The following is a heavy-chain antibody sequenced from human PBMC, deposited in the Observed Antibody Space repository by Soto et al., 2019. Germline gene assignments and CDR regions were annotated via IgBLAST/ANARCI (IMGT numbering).Heavy chain of an antibody. J-gene: IGHJ4*02. Sequence: QVQLQQWGAGLLKPSETLSLTCAVYGGSFSGYYWSWIRQPPGKGLEWIGEINHSGSTNYNPSLKSRVTISVDTSKNQFSLKLSSVTAADTAVYYCARSAPAAKPWFDYWGQGTLVTVSS. CDR1: GGSFSGYY. D-gene: IGHD2-2*01. CDR3: ARSAPAAKPWFDY. CDR2: INHSGST. V-gene: IGHV4-34*01.